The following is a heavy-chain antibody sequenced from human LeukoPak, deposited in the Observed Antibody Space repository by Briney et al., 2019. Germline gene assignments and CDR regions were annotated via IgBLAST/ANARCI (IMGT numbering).Heavy chain of an antibody. Sequence: ASVKVSCKASGYTFTGYYMHWVRQAPGQGLEWMGRINPNSGGTNYAQKFQGRVTMTRDTSISTAYMELSRLRSDDTAVYYCARDYGGNQYYFDYWGQGTLVTVSP. CDR3: ARDYGGNQYYFDY. J-gene: IGHJ4*02. CDR2: INPNSGGT. CDR1: GYTFTGYY. D-gene: IGHD4-23*01. V-gene: IGHV1-2*06.